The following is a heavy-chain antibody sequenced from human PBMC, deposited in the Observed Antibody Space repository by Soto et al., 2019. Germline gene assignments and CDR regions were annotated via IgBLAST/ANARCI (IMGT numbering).Heavy chain of an antibody. D-gene: IGHD1-1*01. CDR2: SSNSGSFT. Sequence: GGSLRLSCAASGFTFSDHYMSWIRQVPGKGLEWIGYSSNSGSFTRYADSVKGRFSISRDNAKNSLYLQINSLRGDDTATYFCVRSGDNYNLLDYWGQGTPVTVSS. CDR3: VRSGDNYNLLDY. J-gene: IGHJ4*02. V-gene: IGHV3-11*06. CDR1: GFTFSDHY.